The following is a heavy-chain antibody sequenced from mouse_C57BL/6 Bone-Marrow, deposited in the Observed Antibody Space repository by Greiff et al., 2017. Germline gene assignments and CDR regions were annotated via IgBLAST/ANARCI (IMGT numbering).Heavy chain of an antibody. CDR2: IWSGGST. CDR1: GFSLTSYG. D-gene: IGHD2-4*01. V-gene: IGHV2-4*01. J-gene: IGHJ4*01. CDR3: APYDYDGYAMDY. Sequence: LQESGPGLVQPSQSLSITCTVSGFSLTSYGVHWVRQPPGKGLEWLGVIWSGGSTDYNAAFISRLSISKDNAKSQVFFKMNSLQADDTAIYYCAPYDYDGYAMDYWGQGTSVTVSS.